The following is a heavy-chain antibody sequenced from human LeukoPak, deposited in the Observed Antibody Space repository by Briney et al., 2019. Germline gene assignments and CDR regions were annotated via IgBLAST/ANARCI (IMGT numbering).Heavy chain of an antibody. CDR3: ARDQGVVVVAATPLDWYFDL. Sequence: SCKASGYTFTSYGMHWVRQAPGKGLEWVAVIWYDGSNKYYADSVKGRLTISRDNSKNTLYLQMNSLRAEDTAVYYCARDQGVVVVAATPLDWYFDLWGRGTLVTVSS. J-gene: IGHJ2*01. D-gene: IGHD2-15*01. V-gene: IGHV3-33*01. CDR2: IWYDGSNK. CDR1: GYTFTSYG.